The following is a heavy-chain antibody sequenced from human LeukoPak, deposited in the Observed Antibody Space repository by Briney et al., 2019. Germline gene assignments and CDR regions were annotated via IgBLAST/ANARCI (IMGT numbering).Heavy chain of an antibody. V-gene: IGHV3-21*01. D-gene: IGHD6-6*01. CDR1: GFTFSSYG. Sequence: GGSLRLSCAASGFTFSSYGMNWVRQAPGKGLEWVSFISSSSSYIYYADSVKGRFTISRDNAKNSLYLQMNSLRAEDTAVYYCARDSIASSLDWFDPWGQGTLVTVSS. CDR3: ARDSIASSLDWFDP. J-gene: IGHJ5*02. CDR2: ISSSSSYI.